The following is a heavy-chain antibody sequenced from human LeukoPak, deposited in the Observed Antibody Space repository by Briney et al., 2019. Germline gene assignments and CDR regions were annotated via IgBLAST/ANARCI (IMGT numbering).Heavy chain of an antibody. Sequence: GGSLRLSCVASGFTFSSLAMTWVRQPPGEGLEWVSVISGSGTTTYYAGSVKGRFTISRDNSKNTPYLQMNSLRAEDTAVYYCAKRPVYINNWYCFDCWGQGTLVTVSS. CDR1: GFTFSSLA. V-gene: IGHV3-23*01. CDR2: ISGSGTTT. D-gene: IGHD1-1*01. J-gene: IGHJ4*02. CDR3: AKRPVYINNWYCFDC.